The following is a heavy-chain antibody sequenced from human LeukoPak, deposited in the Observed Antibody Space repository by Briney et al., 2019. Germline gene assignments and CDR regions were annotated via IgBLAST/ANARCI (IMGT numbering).Heavy chain of an antibody. J-gene: IGHJ4*02. V-gene: IGHV3-7*05. D-gene: IGHD4-17*01. CDR2: IKVDESEK. CDR1: GFTFSNYW. CDR3: ARHGDYHYNS. Sequence: GGSLGLSCAASGFTFSNYWMTWVRQAPGKGLEWVANIKVDESEKYYVDSVRGRFTISRDNAKNSLYLQMNSLRAEDTAVYYCARHGDYHYNSWGQGTLVTVSS.